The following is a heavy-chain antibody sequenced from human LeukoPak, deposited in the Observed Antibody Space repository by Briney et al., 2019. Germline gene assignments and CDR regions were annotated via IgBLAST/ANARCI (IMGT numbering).Heavy chain of an antibody. CDR3: AREAYCGGDCPSAFDI. CDR1: GYTFTGYY. CDR2: INPNSGGT. V-gene: IGHV1-2*06. J-gene: IGHJ3*02. D-gene: IGHD2-21*02. Sequence: ASVKVSCKASGYTFTGYYMHWVRQAPGQGLEWMGRINPNSGGTNYAQKFQGRATMTRDTSISTAYMELSRLRSDDTAVYYCAREAYCGGDCPSAFDIWGQGTMVTVSS.